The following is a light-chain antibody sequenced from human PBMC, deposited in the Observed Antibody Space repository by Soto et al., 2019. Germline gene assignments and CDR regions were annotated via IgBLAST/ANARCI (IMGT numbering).Light chain of an antibody. Sequence: DIPMTQSPSTLSASVGDRVTITCRASQSISIWLARYQQKPGKAPNLLIYKASSLESGVPSRFSDSGSGTEFTLTISSLQTDDFATYYCQQYINRWTFGQGTKVEIK. CDR2: KAS. CDR3: QQYINRWT. CDR1: QSISIW. V-gene: IGKV1-5*03. J-gene: IGKJ1*01.